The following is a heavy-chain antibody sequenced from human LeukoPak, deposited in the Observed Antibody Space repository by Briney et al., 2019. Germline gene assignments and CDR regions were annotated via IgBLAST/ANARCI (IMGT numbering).Heavy chain of an antibody. CDR2: ISGSGGST. V-gene: IGHV3-23*01. CDR1: GFTFSSYG. J-gene: IGHJ4*02. CDR3: AKGYCSGGSCYFTCDY. D-gene: IGHD2-15*01. Sequence: GGSLRLSCAASGFTFSSYGMSWVRQAPGKGLEWVSAISGSGGSTYYADSVKGRFTISRDNSKNTLYLQMNSLRAEDTAVYYCAKGYCSGGSCYFTCDYWGQGTLVTVSS.